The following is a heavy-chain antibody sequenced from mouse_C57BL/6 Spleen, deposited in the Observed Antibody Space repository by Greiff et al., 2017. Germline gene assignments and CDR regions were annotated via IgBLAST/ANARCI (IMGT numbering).Heavy chain of an antibody. V-gene: IGHV14-3*01. CDR1: GFNIKNTY. D-gene: IGHD1-1*01. J-gene: IGHJ3*01. CDR3: AREDYYGSRAWFAY. Sequence: DVKLVESVAELVRPGASVKLSCTASGFNIKNTYMHWVKQRPEQGLEWIGRIDPANGNTKYAPKFQGKATITADTSSNTAYLQLSSLTSEDTAIYYCAREDYYGSRAWFAYWGQGTLVTVSA. CDR2: IDPANGNT.